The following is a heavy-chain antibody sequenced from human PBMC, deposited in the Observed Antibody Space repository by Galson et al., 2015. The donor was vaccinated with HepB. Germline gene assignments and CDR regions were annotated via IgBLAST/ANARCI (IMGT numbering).Heavy chain of an antibody. D-gene: IGHD6-19*01. Sequence: CAISGDSVSSNSAAWNWIRQSPSRGLEWLGRTYYRSKWYNDYAVSVKSRITINPDTSKNQFSLQLNSVTPEDTAVYYCARSLAVAGPRPFDYWGQGTLVTVSS. V-gene: IGHV6-1*01. CDR2: TYYRSKWYN. CDR1: GDSVSSNSAA. J-gene: IGHJ4*02. CDR3: ARSLAVAGPRPFDY.